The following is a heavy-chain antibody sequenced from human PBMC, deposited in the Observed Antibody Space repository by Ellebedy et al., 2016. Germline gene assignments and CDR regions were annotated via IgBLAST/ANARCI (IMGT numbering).Heavy chain of an antibody. V-gene: IGHV1-8*01. D-gene: IGHD3-22*01. CDR1: GYTFTSYD. Sequence: ASVKVSCKASGYTFTSYDISWVRQATGQGLEWMGWMNPNSGNTGYAQKFQGRVTMTRNTSISTAYMGLSSLRSEDTAVYYCARGRYDSSGYYHGADVWGKGTTVTVSS. CDR2: MNPNSGNT. CDR3: ARGRYDSSGYYHGADV. J-gene: IGHJ6*04.